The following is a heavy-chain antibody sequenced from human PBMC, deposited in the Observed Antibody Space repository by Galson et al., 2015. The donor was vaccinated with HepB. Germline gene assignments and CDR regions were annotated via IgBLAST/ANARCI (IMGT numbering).Heavy chain of an antibody. D-gene: IGHD3-16*01. CDR2: ITNSGGRR. Sequence: FLRLSCAASGFRFNIYDMSWVRQAPGKGLEWVSGITNSGGRRYYAEPGKGRFTISRDNSKNTVFLQLNSLKTDDTAVYYCSRLGDLAGYSSAWGQGTLVTVSS. V-gene: IGHV3-23*01. CDR3: SRLGDLAGYSSA. CDR1: GFRFNIYD. J-gene: IGHJ5*02.